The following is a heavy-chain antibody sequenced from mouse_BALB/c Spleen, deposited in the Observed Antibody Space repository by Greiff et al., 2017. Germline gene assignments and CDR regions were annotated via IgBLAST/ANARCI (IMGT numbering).Heavy chain of an antibody. CDR1: GFNINDTY. CDR2: IDPANGNT. J-gene: IGHJ3*01. V-gene: IGHV14-3*02. D-gene: IGHD1-1*01. Sequence: EVQLQQSGAELVKPGASVKLSCTASGFNINDTYMHWVKQRPEQGLEWIGRIDPANGNTKYDPKFQGKATITADTSSNTAYLPLSSLTSEDTAVYYCAPYSGSFSTWFAYGGQGTLVTVSA. CDR3: APYSGSFSTWFAY.